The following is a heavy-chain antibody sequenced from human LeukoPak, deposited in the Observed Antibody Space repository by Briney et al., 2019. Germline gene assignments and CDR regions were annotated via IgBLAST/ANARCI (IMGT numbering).Heavy chain of an antibody. CDR2: INPNSGGT. CDR1: GYTFAGYY. J-gene: IGHJ4*02. CDR3: TRVSKGYCGGDFYSDY. V-gene: IGHV1-2*02. D-gene: IGHD2-21*02. Sequence: ASVKVSCKASGYTFAGYYVHWVRQAPGQGLEWMGWINPNSGGTNYAQKFQGRVTMTRDTSISTAYMELSRLRSDDSAVYYCTRVSKGYCGGDFYSDYWGQGTLVTVSS.